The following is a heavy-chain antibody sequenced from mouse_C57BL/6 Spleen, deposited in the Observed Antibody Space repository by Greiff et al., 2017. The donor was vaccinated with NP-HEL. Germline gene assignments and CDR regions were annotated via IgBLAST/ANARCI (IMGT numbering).Heavy chain of an antibody. D-gene: IGHD4-1*01. J-gene: IGHJ4*01. Sequence: EVQLQQSGGGLVKPGGSLKLSCAASGFTFSDYGMHWVRQAPEKGLEWVAYISSGSSTIYYADTVKGRFTISRDNAKNTLFLQMTSLRSEDTAMYYCARVANWDAMDYWGQGTSVTVSS. V-gene: IGHV5-17*01. CDR1: GFTFSDYG. CDR2: ISSGSSTI. CDR3: ARVANWDAMDY.